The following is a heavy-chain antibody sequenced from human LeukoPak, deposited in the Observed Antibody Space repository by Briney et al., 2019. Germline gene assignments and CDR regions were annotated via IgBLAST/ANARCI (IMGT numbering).Heavy chain of an antibody. D-gene: IGHD5-12*01. CDR1: GYTFTSYG. Sequence: GASVKVSCKASGYTFTSYGISWVRQAPGQGLEWMGWISAYNGNTNYAQKLQGRVTMTTDTSTSTAYMELRSLRSDDTAVYYCAILCSGYDWGPLPFLSGGCVDYWGQGTLVTVSS. CDR2: ISAYNGNT. J-gene: IGHJ4*02. V-gene: IGHV1-18*01. CDR3: AILCSGYDWGPLPFLSGGCVDY.